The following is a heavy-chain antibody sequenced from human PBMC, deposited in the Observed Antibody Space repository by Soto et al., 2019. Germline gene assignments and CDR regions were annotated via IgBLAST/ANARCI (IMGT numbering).Heavy chain of an antibody. J-gene: IGHJ4*02. D-gene: IGHD7-27*01. CDR3: ARGPNWGYRFDS. Sequence: QVQLVQSGAEVKKPGSSVKVSCEASGGTFSGHAISWVRQAPGQGPEWMGGLIPLFGTTQHAQNFQGRLTITPDKSTSTAYMELTSLRFEDTAIYSCARGPNWGYRFDSWGQGTLVTVSS. CDR2: LIPLFGTT. CDR1: GGTFSGHA. V-gene: IGHV1-69*06.